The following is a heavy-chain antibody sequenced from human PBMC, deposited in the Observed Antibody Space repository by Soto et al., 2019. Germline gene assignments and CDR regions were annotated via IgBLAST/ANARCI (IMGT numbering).Heavy chain of an antibody. D-gene: IGHD5-18*01. Sequence: EVPLLESGGGSVQPGGSLRLSCAASGFTFSSYAMSWVRQAPGKGLEWVSGVSGSGGSTYCVDSVKGRFTISRDNSKTTLYLQMNSLRAEDTAVYYCAKDFGYNYGYDAFDIWGQGTMVTVSS. V-gene: IGHV3-23*01. CDR2: VSGSGGST. J-gene: IGHJ3*02. CDR1: GFTFSSYA. CDR3: AKDFGYNYGYDAFDI.